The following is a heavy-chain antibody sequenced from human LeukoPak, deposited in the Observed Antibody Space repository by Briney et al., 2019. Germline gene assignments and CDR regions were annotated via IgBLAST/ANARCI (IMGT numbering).Heavy chain of an antibody. CDR2: ISGDGGST. D-gene: IGHD3-3*01. CDR1: GFNFDDYA. CDR3: AKGPPTYDFWSGYFESPIDY. J-gene: IGHJ4*02. Sequence: QSGGSLRLSCAASGFNFDDYAMHWVRQAPGKGLEWVSLISGDGGSTYYADSVKGRFTISRDNSKNSLYLQMNSLRTEDTALYYCAKGPPTYDFWSGYFESPIDYWGQGTLVTVSS. V-gene: IGHV3-43*02.